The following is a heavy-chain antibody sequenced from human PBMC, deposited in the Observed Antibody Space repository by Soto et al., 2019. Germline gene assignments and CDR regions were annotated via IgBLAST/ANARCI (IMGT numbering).Heavy chain of an antibody. CDR1: GSSISRHY. J-gene: IGHJ4*02. V-gene: IGHV4-59*11. D-gene: IGHD3-22*01. CDR2: IYYSGST. CDR3: GRQGYDSSGYYSVSNYFDY. Sequence: SETLPRPCTVSGSSISRHYKSWIRQPPGKGLEWIGYIYYSGSTNYNPSLKSRVTISVDTSKNQFSLKLSSVTAADTAVYYCGRQGYDSSGYYSVSNYFDYWGQG.